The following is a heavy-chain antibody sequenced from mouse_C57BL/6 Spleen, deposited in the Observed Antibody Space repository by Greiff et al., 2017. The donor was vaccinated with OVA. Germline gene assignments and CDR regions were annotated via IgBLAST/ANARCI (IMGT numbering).Heavy chain of an antibody. J-gene: IGHJ2*01. CDR1: GFTFNTYA. CDR3: VRDDFDY. Sequence: EVQLVESGGGLVQPKGSLKLSCAASGFTFNTYAMHWVRQAPGKGLEWVARIRRKSSNYATYYADSVKDRFTISRDDSQSMLYRQMNNLKTEDTAMYYCVRDDFDYWGQGTTLTVSS. V-gene: IGHV10-3*01. CDR2: IRRKSSNYAT.